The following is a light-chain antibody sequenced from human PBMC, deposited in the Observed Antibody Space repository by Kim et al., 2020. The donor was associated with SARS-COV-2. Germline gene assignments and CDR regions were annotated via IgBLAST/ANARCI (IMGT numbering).Light chain of an antibody. Sequence: GQRVTSCCSGSSSNIGSNYVYWYQQLPGTAPKRLIYRNNQRPSGVPDRFSGSKSSTSASLAISGLRSEDEADYYCAAWDDSLSGWVFGGGTQLTVL. CDR1: SSNIGSNY. CDR3: AAWDDSLSGWV. CDR2: RNN. J-gene: IGLJ3*02. V-gene: IGLV1-47*01.